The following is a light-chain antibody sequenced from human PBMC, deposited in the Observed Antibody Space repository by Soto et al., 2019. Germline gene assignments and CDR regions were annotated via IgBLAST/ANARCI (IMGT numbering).Light chain of an antibody. CDR1: SSDVGGYNY. CDR2: EVT. V-gene: IGLV2-8*01. J-gene: IGLJ1*01. CDR3: SSFTGASTI. Sequence: SALTQPPSASGSPGQSVTISCTGTSSDVGGYNYVSWYQQHPGKAPKLVIYEVTKRPSGVPDRFSGSKSGNTASLTVSGLQAEDEADYYCSSFTGASTIFGTGTKLTVL.